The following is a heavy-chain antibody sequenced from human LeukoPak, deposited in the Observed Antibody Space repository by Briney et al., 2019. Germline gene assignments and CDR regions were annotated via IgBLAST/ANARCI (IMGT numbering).Heavy chain of an antibody. D-gene: IGHD6-19*01. CDR3: ARGYNSAWFYRDY. Sequence: SGGSLRLSCGASGFTLSSNNMNWVRQAPGKGLEWVSDIYSGGSTNYSNSSKDSFTISRGNSKNTLYLQMNRLRDEDTAMYYCARGYNSAWFYRDYWGQGTLVSVS. CDR2: IYSGGST. J-gene: IGHJ4*02. V-gene: IGHV3-66*01. CDR1: GFTLSSNN.